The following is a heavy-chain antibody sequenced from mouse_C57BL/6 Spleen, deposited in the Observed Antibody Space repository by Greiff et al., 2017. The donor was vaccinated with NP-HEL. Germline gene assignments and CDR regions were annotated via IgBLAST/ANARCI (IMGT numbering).Heavy chain of an antibody. V-gene: IGHV5-6*01. Sequence: EVKLMESGGDLVKPGGSLKLSCAASGFTFSSYGMSWVRQTPDKRLEWVATISSGGSYTYYPDSVKGRFTISRDNAKNTLYLQISSLKSEDTAMYYCARDYSNSPWFAYWGQGTLVTVSA. CDR1: GFTFSSYG. CDR3: ARDYSNSPWFAY. D-gene: IGHD2-5*01. J-gene: IGHJ3*01. CDR2: ISSGGSYT.